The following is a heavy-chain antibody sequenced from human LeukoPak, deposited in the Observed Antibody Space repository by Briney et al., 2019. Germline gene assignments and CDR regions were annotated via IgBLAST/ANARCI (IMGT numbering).Heavy chain of an antibody. CDR3: TTHSSSWYGYY. Sequence: GGSLRLSCAASGFTVSSNYMSWVRQAPGKGLEWVGRIKSKTDGGTTDYAAPVKGRFTISRDDSKNTLYLQMNSLKTEDTAVYYCTTHSSSWYGYYWGQGTLVTVSS. V-gene: IGHV3-15*01. J-gene: IGHJ4*02. CDR2: IKSKTDGGTT. D-gene: IGHD6-13*01. CDR1: GFTVSSNY.